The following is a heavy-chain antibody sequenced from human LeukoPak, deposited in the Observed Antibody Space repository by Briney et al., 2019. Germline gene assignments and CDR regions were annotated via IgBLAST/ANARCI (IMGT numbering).Heavy chain of an antibody. V-gene: IGHV3-49*04. CDR3: TSVRDPGIVAAGRMYYYYGMDV. J-gene: IGHJ6*02. CDR1: GFTFGDYA. CDR2: IGSKAYGGKT. Sequence: GGSLRLSCTASGFTFGDYAMSWVRQAPGKRLEWVGFIGSKAYGGKTEYSASVKGRFTISRDDSKSIAYLQMNSLKTEDTAVYYCTSVRDPGIVAAGRMYYYYGMDVRGQGTTVTVSS. D-gene: IGHD6-13*01.